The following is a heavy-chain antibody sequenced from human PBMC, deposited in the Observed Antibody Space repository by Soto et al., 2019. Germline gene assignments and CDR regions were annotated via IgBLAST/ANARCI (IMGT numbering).Heavy chain of an antibody. Sequence: EVQLVESGGGFVQPGESLRLSCAASGFSFSTYWMYWVRQAPGKGLEWVSRIHDHETITTYADSVKGRFTISRDNAKNTLYLQMNRLRAEDTAVYYCARGGPLGSADYWGQGTLVTVSS. J-gene: IGHJ4*02. V-gene: IGHV3-74*03. CDR3: ARGGPLGSADY. CDR2: IHDHETIT. CDR1: GFSFSTYW. D-gene: IGHD3-10*01.